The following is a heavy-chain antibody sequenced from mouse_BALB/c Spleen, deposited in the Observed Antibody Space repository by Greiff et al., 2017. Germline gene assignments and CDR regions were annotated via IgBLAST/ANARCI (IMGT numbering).Heavy chain of an antibody. J-gene: IGHJ3*01. D-gene: IGHD2-3*01. CDR1: GYSITSGYY. CDR3: ARVDGSGAY. V-gene: IGHV3-6*02. Sequence: EVQLQESGPGLVKPSQSLSLTCSVTGYSITSGYYWNWIRQFPGNKLEWMGYISYDGSNNYNPSLKNRISITRDTSKNQFFLKLNSVTTEDTATYYCARVDGSGAYWGQGTLVTVSA. CDR2: ISYDGSN.